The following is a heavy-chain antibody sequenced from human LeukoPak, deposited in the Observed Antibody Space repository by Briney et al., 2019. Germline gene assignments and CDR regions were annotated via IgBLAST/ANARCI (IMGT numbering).Heavy chain of an antibody. Sequence: SGSGGSTYYAGSAKGRFTIYRENSNNTLYLQMNSLRAEDAAVYYCAKADTAMVRYYYYGMDVWGQGTTVTVSS. CDR3: AKADTAMVRYYYYGMDV. D-gene: IGHD5-18*01. CDR2: SGSGGST. V-gene: IGHV3-23*01. J-gene: IGHJ6*02.